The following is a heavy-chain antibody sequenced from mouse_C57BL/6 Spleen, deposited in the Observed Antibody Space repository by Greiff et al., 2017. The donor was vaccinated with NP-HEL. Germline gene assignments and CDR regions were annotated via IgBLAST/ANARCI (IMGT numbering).Heavy chain of an antibody. Sequence: VKLQQSGAELVRPGASVTLSCKASGYTFTDYEMHWVKQTPVHGLEWIGAIDPETGGTAYNQKFKGKAILTADKSSSTAYMELRSLTSEDSAVYYCTRYHYYGSSYVNYFDYWGQGTTLTVSS. D-gene: IGHD1-1*01. V-gene: IGHV1-15*01. CDR1: GYTFTDYE. CDR2: IDPETGGT. CDR3: TRYHYYGSSYVNYFDY. J-gene: IGHJ2*01.